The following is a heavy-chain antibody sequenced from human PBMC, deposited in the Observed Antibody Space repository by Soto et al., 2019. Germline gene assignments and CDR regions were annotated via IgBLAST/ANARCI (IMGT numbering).Heavy chain of an antibody. CDR1: GDTSNNYV. J-gene: IGHJ6*02. Sequence: QVPLEQSGTEVKKPGSSVKVSCKASGDTSNNYVVIWVRQAPGQGLEWMGGIVPTFASANYAQKFQGRVSITADESTSTVYMELNSLMSEDTAVYYCARSLSYYDFWSGYYPNGMDLWGQGTTVTVSS. CDR2: IVPTFASA. V-gene: IGHV1-69*01. CDR3: ARSLSYYDFWSGYYPNGMDL. D-gene: IGHD3-3*01.